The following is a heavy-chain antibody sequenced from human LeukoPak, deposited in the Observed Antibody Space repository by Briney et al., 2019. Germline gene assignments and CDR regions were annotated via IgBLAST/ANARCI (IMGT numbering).Heavy chain of an antibody. V-gene: IGHV1-69*05. D-gene: IGHD3-22*01. Sequence: SVKVSCKASGGTFSSYAISWVRQAPGQGLEWMGGIIPIVGTANYAQKFQGRVTITTDESTSTAYMELSSLRSEDTAVYYCARDYYDSSGYSAHGGQGTLVTVSS. CDR1: GGTFSSYA. CDR2: IIPIVGTA. J-gene: IGHJ4*02. CDR3: ARDYYDSSGYSAH.